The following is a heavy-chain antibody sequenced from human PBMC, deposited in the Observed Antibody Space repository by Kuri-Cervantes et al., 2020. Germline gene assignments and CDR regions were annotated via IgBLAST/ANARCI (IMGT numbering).Heavy chain of an antibody. CDR1: GFTFDDYA. Sequence: SLKISCAASGFTFDDYAMHWVRQAPGKGLEWVSGISWNSGSIDYADSVKGRFTISRDNSKNTLYLQMNSLRAEDTAVYYCATILTGEGMDVWGQGTTVTVSS. CDR2: ISWNSGSI. CDR3: ATILTGEGMDV. D-gene: IGHD3-16*01. J-gene: IGHJ6*02. V-gene: IGHV3-9*01.